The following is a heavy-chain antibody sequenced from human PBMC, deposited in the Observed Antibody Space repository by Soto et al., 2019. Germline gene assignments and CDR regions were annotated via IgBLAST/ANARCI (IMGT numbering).Heavy chain of an antibody. D-gene: IGHD5-18*01. Sequence: PSETLSLTCTVSGGSISSGDYYWSWIRQPPGKGLEWIGYIHYSGSTYYNPSLKSRVTISVGTSKNQFSLKLSSVTAADTAVYYCARSGGQLWDDAFDIWGQGTMVTVSS. CDR3: ARSGGQLWDDAFDI. V-gene: IGHV4-30-4*01. CDR2: IHYSGST. J-gene: IGHJ3*02. CDR1: GGSISSGDYY.